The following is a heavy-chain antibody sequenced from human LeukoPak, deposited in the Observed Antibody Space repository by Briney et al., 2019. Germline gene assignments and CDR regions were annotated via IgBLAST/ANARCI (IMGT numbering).Heavy chain of an antibody. J-gene: IGHJ5*01. CDR3: ARSRQASGLFNS. CDR1: GYAITSGGFS. Sequence: PSQTLSLTCTVSGYAITSGGFSWNWIRQPPGKGLEWIGCIYDRGPAYYNPSLKSRFTISVDRPKNQFFLNVTSLTAADTAVYYCARSRQASGLFNSWGQGTLVTASS. V-gene: IGHV4-30-2*01. D-gene: IGHD3-10*01. CDR2: IYDRGPA.